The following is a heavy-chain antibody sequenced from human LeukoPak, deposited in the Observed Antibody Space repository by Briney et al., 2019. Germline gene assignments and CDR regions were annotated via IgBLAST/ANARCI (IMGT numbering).Heavy chain of an antibody. Sequence: PSETLSLTCTVSGGSIRGSNYFWALLRQSPGTGLEWIGSIFEVGSTYYNPSLESRVSMSVDTSKNQFSLNLNSVTATDTAIYFCARHGSSGYYYVDYWGQGILVTVSS. J-gene: IGHJ4*02. CDR2: IFEVGST. D-gene: IGHD2-15*01. V-gene: IGHV4-39*01. CDR1: GGSIRGSNYF. CDR3: ARHGSSGYYYVDY.